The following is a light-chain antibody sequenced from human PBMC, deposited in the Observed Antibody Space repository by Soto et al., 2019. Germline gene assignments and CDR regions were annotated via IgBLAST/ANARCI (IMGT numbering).Light chain of an antibody. V-gene: IGKV3-15*01. J-gene: IGKJ1*01. CDR2: GAS. Sequence: EIVMTQSPATLSVSPGERATLSCRASQSVSSNLAWYQQKPGQAPRLLIYGASTRATGIPARFSGSGSGTEFTLTISSLQSEDFAVYYCQHYSNWPPWTFGQVTKVEIK. CDR1: QSVSSN. CDR3: QHYSNWPPWT.